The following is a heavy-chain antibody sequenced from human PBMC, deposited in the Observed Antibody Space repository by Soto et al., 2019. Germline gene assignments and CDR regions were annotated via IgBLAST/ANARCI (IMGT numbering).Heavy chain of an antibody. V-gene: IGHV1-8*01. CDR2: MNPNSGNT. Sequence: ASVKVSCKASGYTFTSYDINWVRQATGQGLEWMGWMNPNSGNTGYAQKFQGRVTMTRNTSISTAYMELSSLRSEDTAVYYCARERPPYCSGGSCYSYYYGMDVWGQGTTVTVSS. CDR1: GYTFTSYD. CDR3: ARERPPYCSGGSCYSYYYGMDV. J-gene: IGHJ6*02. D-gene: IGHD2-15*01.